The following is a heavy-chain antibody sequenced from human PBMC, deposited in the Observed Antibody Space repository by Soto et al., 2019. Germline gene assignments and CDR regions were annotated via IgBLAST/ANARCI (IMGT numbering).Heavy chain of an antibody. CDR2: IFGGGAST. CDR3: AKKVPGSNPLDS. Sequence: PGGSLRLSCAASGFTFSSYGMNWVRQAPGKGLEWVSSIFGGGASTYYADSVRGRFTISRDNSKNTLYLQMNSLRVEDTAVYYCAKKVPGSNPLDSWGQGALVTVS. J-gene: IGHJ4*02. CDR1: GFTFSSYG. D-gene: IGHD1-1*01. V-gene: IGHV3-23*01.